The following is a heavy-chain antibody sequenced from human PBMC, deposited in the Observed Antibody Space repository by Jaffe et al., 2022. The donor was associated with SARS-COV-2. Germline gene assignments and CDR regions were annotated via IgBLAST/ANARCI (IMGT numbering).Heavy chain of an antibody. D-gene: IGHD6-19*01. CDR2: ISYDATSE. CDR1: EFTFRSYG. J-gene: IGHJ3*02. V-gene: IGHV3-30*18. CDR3: AKGRYSSGKFAPFDI. Sequence: QGQLVESGGGVVQPGRSLRLSCVASEFTFRSYGMHWVRQAPGKGLEWVTLISYDATSENYADSVKGRFTISRDNSKNTLYLQMNSLRAEDTAIYFCAKGRYSSGKFAPFDIWGQGTVVTVSS.